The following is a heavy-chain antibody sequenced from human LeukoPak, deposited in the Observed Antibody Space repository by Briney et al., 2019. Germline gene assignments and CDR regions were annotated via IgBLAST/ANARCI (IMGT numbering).Heavy chain of an antibody. J-gene: IGHJ3*02. CDR1: GGSFSGFR. CDR3: ALELVVPAALERLNAFDI. Sequence: SETLSLTCAVYGGSFSGFRWHWIRQPPGKGPEWIGEINHSGGTTYNPSLKSRVTISVDTSKIQFSLNLTSVTAADTAVYYCALELVVPAALERLNAFDIWGHGTMVTVSS. D-gene: IGHD2-2*01. CDR2: INHSGGT. V-gene: IGHV4-34*01.